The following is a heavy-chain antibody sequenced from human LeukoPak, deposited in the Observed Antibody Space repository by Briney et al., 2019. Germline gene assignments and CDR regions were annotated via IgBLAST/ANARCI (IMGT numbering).Heavy chain of an antibody. CDR3: ARHYDILTGYYSGFDP. D-gene: IGHD3-9*01. V-gene: IGHV4-4*09. CDR2: IYTSGST. J-gene: IGHJ5*02. Sequence: ASETLSLTCTVSGGSISSYYWSWIRQPPGKGLEWIGYIYTSGSTNYNPSLKSRVTISVDTSKNQFSLKLSSVIAADTAVYYCARHYDILTGYYSGFDPWGQGTLVTVSS. CDR1: GGSISSYY.